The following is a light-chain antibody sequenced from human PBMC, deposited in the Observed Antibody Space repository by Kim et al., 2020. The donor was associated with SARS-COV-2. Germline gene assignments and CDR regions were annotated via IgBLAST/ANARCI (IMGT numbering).Light chain of an antibody. Sequence: QSVLTQPPSASGTPGQTVTISCSGSSSNLGSNTVNWYQQVPGTAPKLLIYANDQRPAGVPDRFSSSKSGTSASLAISGLRSEDEADYYCASWTDSVTGWVFGGGTKLTVL. CDR1: SSNLGSNT. CDR2: AND. J-gene: IGLJ3*02. CDR3: ASWTDSVTGWV. V-gene: IGLV1-44*01.